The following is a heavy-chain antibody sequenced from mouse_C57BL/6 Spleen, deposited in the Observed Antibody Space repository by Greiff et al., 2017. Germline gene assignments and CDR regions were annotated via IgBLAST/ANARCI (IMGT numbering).Heavy chain of an antibody. J-gene: IGHJ2*01. Sequence: QVTLKVSGPGILQSSQTLSLTCSFSGFSLSTSGMGVSWIRQPSGKGLEWLAHIYWDDDTRYNPSLKSRPTISKDTSRNQVFLKITRVATADTATYYGARGGLRGYFDDWGQGTTLTVSS. CDR3: ARGGLRGYFDD. CDR2: IYWDDDT. V-gene: IGHV8-12*01. D-gene: IGHD2-4*01. CDR1: GFSLSTSGMG.